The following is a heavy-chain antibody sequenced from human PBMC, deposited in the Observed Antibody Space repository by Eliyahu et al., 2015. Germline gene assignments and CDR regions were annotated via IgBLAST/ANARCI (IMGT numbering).Heavy chain of an antibody. CDR2: ISSSGSTI. CDR1: GFTFXSYX. J-gene: IGHJ3*02. D-gene: IGHD2-2*01. CDR3: ASGPGFSLTKEYHHDAFDI. V-gene: IGHV3-48*03. Sequence: EVQLVESGGGLVQPGGSLRLSCAASGFTFXSYXXNWVRQAPGKGLEWVSYISSSGSTIYYADSVKGRFTISRDNAKNSLYLQMNSLRAEDTAVYYCASGPGFSLTKEYHHDAFDIWGQGTMVTVSS.